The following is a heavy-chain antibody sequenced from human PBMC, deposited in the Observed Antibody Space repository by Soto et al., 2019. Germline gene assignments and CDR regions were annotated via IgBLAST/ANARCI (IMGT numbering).Heavy chain of an antibody. CDR1: GGSISSSSYY. J-gene: IGHJ4*02. V-gene: IGHV4-39*01. Sequence: SETLSLTCTVSGGSISSSSYYWGWIRQPPGKGLEWIGSIYYSGSTYYNPSLKSRVTISVDTSKNQFSLKLSSVTAADTAVYYCARGTVVTPFTFYYFDYWGREPWSPSPQ. CDR2: IYYSGST. CDR3: ARGTVVTPFTFYYFDY. D-gene: IGHD2-21*02.